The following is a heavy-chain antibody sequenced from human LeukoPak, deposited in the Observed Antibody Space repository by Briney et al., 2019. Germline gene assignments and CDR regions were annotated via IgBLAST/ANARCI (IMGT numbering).Heavy chain of an antibody. Sequence: LRLSCAASGFTFSSYGMNWVRQPPGKGLEWIGYIYYSGSTYYNPSLKSRVTISVDTSKDQFSLKLSSVTAADTAVYYCARARDSSGSRPYYYYYYMDVWGKGTTVTVSS. CDR1: GFTFSSYG. CDR3: ARARDSSGSRPYYYYYYMDV. CDR2: IYYSGST. V-gene: IGHV4-30-4*08. J-gene: IGHJ6*03. D-gene: IGHD3-22*01.